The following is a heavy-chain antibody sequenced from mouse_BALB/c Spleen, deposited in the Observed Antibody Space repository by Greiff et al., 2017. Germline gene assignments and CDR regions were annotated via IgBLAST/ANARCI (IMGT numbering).Heavy chain of an antibody. CDR2: ISSGSSTI. J-gene: IGHJ3*01. D-gene: IGHD1-1*01. CDR1: GFTFSSFG. Sequence: EVKLVESGGGLVQPGGSRKLSCAASGFTFSSFGMHWVRQAPEKGLEWVAYISSGSSTIYYADTVKGRFTISRDNPKNTLFLQMTSLRSEDTAMYYGARGPSYYGSSYGAFAYWGQGTLVTVSA. CDR3: ARGPSYYGSSYGAFAY. V-gene: IGHV5-17*02.